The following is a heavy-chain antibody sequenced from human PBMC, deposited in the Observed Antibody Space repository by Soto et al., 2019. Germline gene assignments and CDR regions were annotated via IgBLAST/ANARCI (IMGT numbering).Heavy chain of an antibody. CDR2: ISYDGSNK. CDR3: ARQQWLVSPVDY. D-gene: IGHD6-19*01. CDR1: GFTFSSYA. Sequence: QVQLVESGGGVVQPGRSLRLSCAASGFTFSSYAMHWVRQAPGKGLEWVAVISYDGSNKYYADSVKGRFTISRDNSKNTLYLQMNSLRAEDTAVYYCARQQWLVSPVDYWGQGTLVTVSS. V-gene: IGHV3-30-3*01. J-gene: IGHJ4*02.